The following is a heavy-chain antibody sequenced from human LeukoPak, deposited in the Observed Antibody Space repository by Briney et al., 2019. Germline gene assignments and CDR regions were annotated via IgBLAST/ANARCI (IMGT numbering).Heavy chain of an antibody. J-gene: IGHJ5*02. Sequence: GGSLRLSCAASGFTFSSYGMHWVRQAPGKGLEWVAVIRYDGSNKYYADSVKGRFTISRDNSKNTLYLQMNSLRAEDTAVYYCAKGPPIRNWFDPWGQGTLVTVSS. V-gene: IGHV3-30*02. CDR1: GFTFSSYG. D-gene: IGHD3-10*01. CDR3: AKGPPIRNWFDP. CDR2: IRYDGSNK.